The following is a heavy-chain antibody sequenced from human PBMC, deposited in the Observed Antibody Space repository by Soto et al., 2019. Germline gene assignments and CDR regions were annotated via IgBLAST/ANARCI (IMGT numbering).Heavy chain of an antibody. CDR2: IIPILGIA. D-gene: IGHD6-13*01. CDR3: AREGEQQLVNWFDP. Sequence: GASVKVSCKASGGTFSSYTISWVRQAPGQGLEWMGRIIPILGIANYAQKFQGRVTITADKSTSTAYMELSSLRSEDTAVYYCAREGEQQLVNWFDPWGQGTLVTVSS. J-gene: IGHJ5*02. CDR1: GGTFSSYT. V-gene: IGHV1-69*04.